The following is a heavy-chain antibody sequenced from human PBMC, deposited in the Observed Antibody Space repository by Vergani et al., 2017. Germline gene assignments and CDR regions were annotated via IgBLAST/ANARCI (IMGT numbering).Heavy chain of an antibody. J-gene: IGHJ2*01. D-gene: IGHD6-13*01. Sequence: EVQLVQSGAEVKKPGESLRISCKGSGYSFTSYWISWVRQMPGKGLEWMGRIDPSDSYTNYSPSFQGHVTISADKSISTAYRQWSSLKASDTAMYYCARRSDSSSWFGYWYFDLWGRGTLVTVSS. CDR3: ARRSDSSSWFGYWYFDL. CDR1: GYSFTSYW. CDR2: IDPSDSYT. V-gene: IGHV5-10-1*03.